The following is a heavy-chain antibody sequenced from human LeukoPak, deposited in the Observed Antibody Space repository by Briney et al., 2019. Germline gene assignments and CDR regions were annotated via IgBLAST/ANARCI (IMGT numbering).Heavy chain of an antibody. CDR1: GYTFTSYY. J-gene: IGHJ4*02. D-gene: IGHD3-22*01. CDR2: INPNSGGT. V-gene: IGHV1-2*02. CDR3: ARESDLYYYDSGGPHPFDY. Sequence: GASVKVSCKASGYTFTSYYMHWVRQAPGQGLEWMGWINPNSGGTNYAQKFQGRVTMTRDTSISTAYMELSRLRSDDTAVYYCARESDLYYYDSGGPHPFDYWGQGTLVTVSS.